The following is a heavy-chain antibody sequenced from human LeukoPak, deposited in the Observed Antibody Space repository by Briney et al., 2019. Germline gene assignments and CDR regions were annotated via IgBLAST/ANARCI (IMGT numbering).Heavy chain of an antibody. J-gene: IGHJ4*02. CDR2: IYPGDSDT. V-gene: IGHV5-51*01. D-gene: IGHD6-19*01. CDR1: GYSFTSYW. Sequence: GESLKISCKGSGYSFTSYWIGWVRQMPGKGLEWMGIIYPGDSDTRYSPSFQGQVTISADKSISTVYLQWSSLKASDTAIYYCARFSGSDWNIYYFDYWGQGTLVTVSS. CDR3: ARFSGSDWNIYYFDY.